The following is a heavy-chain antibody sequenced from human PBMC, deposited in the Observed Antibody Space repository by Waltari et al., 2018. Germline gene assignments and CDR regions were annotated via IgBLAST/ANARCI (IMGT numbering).Heavy chain of an antibody. V-gene: IGHV3-9*03. CDR2: ISWDSVHI. Sequence: EVQLVESGGGLVQPGRSLRLSCATSGFTFNNYGMHWVRQAPGKGLEWVAGISWDSVHIGYADSVKCRFSISRDNAESSLFLQMNSVRPEDMALYYCVKGAVTGTTWYYFDYWGQGTLVTVSS. CDR3: VKGAVTGTTWYYFDY. CDR1: GFTFNNYG. D-gene: IGHD1-1*01. J-gene: IGHJ4*02.